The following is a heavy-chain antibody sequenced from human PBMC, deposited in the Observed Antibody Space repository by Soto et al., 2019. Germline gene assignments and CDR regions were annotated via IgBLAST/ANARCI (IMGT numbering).Heavy chain of an antibody. CDR2: MCYSGST. CDR3: ASRDYGYTFNI. J-gene: IGHJ3*02. CDR1: GGSVAGGGFC. Sequence: SETLSLTCTVSGGSVAGGGFCWSWIRQHPGECLEFIGYMCYSGSTNYNPSLKSRVAISIDTSKNQFSLTLTFVTAADTAVYYCASRDYGYTFNIWGQGTMVTV. D-gene: IGHD4-17*01. V-gene: IGHV4-31*03.